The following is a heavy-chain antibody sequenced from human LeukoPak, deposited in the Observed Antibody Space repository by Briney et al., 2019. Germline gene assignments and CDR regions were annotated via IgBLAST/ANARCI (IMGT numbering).Heavy chain of an antibody. V-gene: IGHV4-34*01. CDR3: ARDQEAYCSSTSCYEYSYYMDV. Sequence: SETLSLTCAVYGGSFSGYYWSWIRQPPGKGLEWIGGINHSGSTNYNPSLKSRVTISVDTSKNQFSLKLSSVTAADTAVYYCARDQEAYCSSTSCYEYSYYMDVWGKGTTVTISS. J-gene: IGHJ6*03. CDR2: INHSGST. CDR1: GGSFSGYY. D-gene: IGHD2-2*01.